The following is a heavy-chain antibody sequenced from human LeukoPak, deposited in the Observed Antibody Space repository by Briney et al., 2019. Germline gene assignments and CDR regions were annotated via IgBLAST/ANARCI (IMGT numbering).Heavy chain of an antibody. V-gene: IGHV3-7*01. D-gene: IGHD2-15*01. CDR2: INQDGSER. CDR3: ARDGLPVAVDY. J-gene: IGHJ4*02. CDR1: EFTFSSYW. Sequence: GGSLRLSCAASEFTFSSYWISWVRQAPGKGQEWVAYINQDGSERYYADSMRGRFIISRDNAKNSVYLQMNSLRAEDTAVYYCARDGLPVAVDYWGQGTLVTVSS.